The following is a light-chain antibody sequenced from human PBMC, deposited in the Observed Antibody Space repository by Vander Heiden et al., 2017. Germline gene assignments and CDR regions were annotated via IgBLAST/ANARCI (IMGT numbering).Light chain of an antibody. CDR1: HDISKF. Sequence: DIQMTQSPSLLSASVGDRVTITCQASHDISKFLNWYQQKSGKGPKLLIYDASHLQTGVPPRFSGSGSGTHFTLTIRNLQPEDMATYYCQQFGGLPLSFGGGTKVEI. CDR3: QQFGGLPLS. J-gene: IGKJ4*01. V-gene: IGKV1-33*01. CDR2: DAS.